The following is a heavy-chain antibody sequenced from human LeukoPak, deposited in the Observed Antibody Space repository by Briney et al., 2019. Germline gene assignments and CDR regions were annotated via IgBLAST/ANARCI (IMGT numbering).Heavy chain of an antibody. CDR1: GYNFPSYW. V-gene: IGHV5-51*01. CDR2: IYPVNSDS. J-gene: IGHJ4*02. CDR3: ARHGEMAAIGNFDY. D-gene: IGHD5-24*01. Sequence: GESLKISCQGSGYNFPSYWIGWVRQMPGKGRRWLGIIYPVNSDSRYNPSFQAGVTISADKSISTAYLQWSSLKASDTAIYYCARHGEMAAIGNFDYWGQGTLVTVSS.